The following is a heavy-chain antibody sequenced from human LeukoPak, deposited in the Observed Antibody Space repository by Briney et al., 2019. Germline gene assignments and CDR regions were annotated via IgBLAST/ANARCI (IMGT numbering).Heavy chain of an antibody. CDR1: GGSISSSNW. J-gene: IGHJ4*02. CDR3: ARAWGQQLVQVPPDY. CDR2: IYHSGST. Sequence: SGTLSLTCAVSGGSISSSNWWSWVRQPPGKGLEWIGEIYHSGSTNYNPSLKSRVTISVDKSKNQFSLKLSSVTAADTAVYYCARAWGQQLVQVPPDYWGQGTLVTVSS. V-gene: IGHV4-4*02. D-gene: IGHD6-13*01.